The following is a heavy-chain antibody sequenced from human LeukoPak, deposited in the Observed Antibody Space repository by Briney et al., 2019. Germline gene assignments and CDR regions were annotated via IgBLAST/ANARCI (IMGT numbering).Heavy chain of an antibody. CDR3: AREARVVPAAILNY. V-gene: IGHV1-46*01. Sequence: ASVKVSCKASGYTFTSYYIHWVRQAPGQGLEWMGIINPSGGSTTYAQKFQGRATMTRDTSTSTVYMELSSLRSEDTAVYYCAREARVVPAAILNYWGQGTLVTVSS. CDR2: INPSGGST. CDR1: GYTFTSYY. J-gene: IGHJ4*02. D-gene: IGHD2-2*02.